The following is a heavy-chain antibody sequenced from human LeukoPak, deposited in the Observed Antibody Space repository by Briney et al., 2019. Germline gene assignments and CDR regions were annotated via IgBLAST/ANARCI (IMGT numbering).Heavy chain of an antibody. CDR3: ARVSYTSGTY. V-gene: IGHV4-39*01. Sequence: SETLSLTCTVSGGSISSSNYYWGWIRQPPGKGLEWIGSIYYTGTTYYNPSLKSRVTISVDTSKNQFSLKLSSVTAADTAVYYCARVSYTSGTYWGQGTLVTVSS. J-gene: IGHJ4*02. CDR1: GGSISSSNYY. CDR2: IYYTGTT. D-gene: IGHD6-19*01.